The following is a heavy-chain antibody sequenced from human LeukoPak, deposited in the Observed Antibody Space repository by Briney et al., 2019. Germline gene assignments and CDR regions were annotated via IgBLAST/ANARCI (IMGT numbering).Heavy chain of an antibody. V-gene: IGHV3-21*01. CDR2: ISSSSSYI. D-gene: IGHD3-22*01. J-gene: IGHJ4*02. Sequence: SGGSLRLSCAASGFTFSPYSMNWVRQAPGKGLEWVSSISSSSSYIYYADSVKGRFTISRDNAKNSLYLQMNSLRAEDTAVYYCARDGRGSYYDSSGYLDCWGQGTLVTVSS. CDR3: ARDGRGSYYDSSGYLDC. CDR1: GFTFSPYS.